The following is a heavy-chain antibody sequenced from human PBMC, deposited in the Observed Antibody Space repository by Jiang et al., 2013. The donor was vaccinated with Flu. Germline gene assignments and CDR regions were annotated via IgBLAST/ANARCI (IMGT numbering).Heavy chain of an antibody. V-gene: IGHV6-1*01. D-gene: IGHD3-10*01. CDR2: TYYRSKWYN. CDR3: ARDKSFPYGSGSYYYYYYGMDV. CDR1: GDSVSSNSAA. J-gene: IGHJ6*04. Sequence: SQTLSLTCAISGDSVSSNSAAWNWIRQSPSRGLEWLGRTYYRSKWYNDYAVSVKSRITINPDTSKNQFSLQLNSVTPEDTAVYYCARDKSFPYGSGSYYYYYYGMDVWGKGTTVTVSS.